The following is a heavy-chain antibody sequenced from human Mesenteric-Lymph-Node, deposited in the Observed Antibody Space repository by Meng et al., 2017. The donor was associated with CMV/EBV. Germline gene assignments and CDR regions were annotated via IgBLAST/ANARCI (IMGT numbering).Heavy chain of an antibody. Sequence: GESLKISCAASGFTFSGDWMHWVRQAPGKGLMWVARVDSAGSGTSYADSVKGRFTISRDNARNTLYLQMNSLRVEDTAVYYCLLIAGTTEGGVDAFDVWGQGTKVTVSS. CDR1: GFTFSGDW. CDR3: LLIAGTTEGGVDAFDV. CDR2: VDSAGSGT. J-gene: IGHJ3*01. V-gene: IGHV3-74*01. D-gene: IGHD1-26*01.